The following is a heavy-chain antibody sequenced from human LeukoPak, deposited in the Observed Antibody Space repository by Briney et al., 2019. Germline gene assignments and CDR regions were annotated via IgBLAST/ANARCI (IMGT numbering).Heavy chain of an antibody. J-gene: IGHJ5*02. D-gene: IGHD2-2*01. CDR2: INHNGST. Sequence: SETLSLTCAVYGGSFSGYYWSWIRQPPGKGLEWIGEINHNGSTNYNPSLKSRVTISVDTSKNQFSLKLSSVTAADTAVYYCASQGYCSSTSCYATSWFDPWGQGTLVTVSS. V-gene: IGHV4-34*01. CDR1: GGSFSGYY. CDR3: ASQGYCSSTSCYATSWFDP.